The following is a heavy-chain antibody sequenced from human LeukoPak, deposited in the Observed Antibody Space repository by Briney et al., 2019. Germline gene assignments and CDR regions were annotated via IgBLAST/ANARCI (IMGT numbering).Heavy chain of an antibody. CDR1: GYTFSGYY. V-gene: IGHV1-2*02. J-gene: IGHJ4*02. D-gene: IGHD5-24*01. CDR3: TRDPSSRGNFDY. CDR2: INPNSGDT. Sequence: ASVKVSCKASGYTFSGYYMHWVRQAPGQGVEWMGWINPNSGDTNYAQKFQGRVTMTRDMSINTAYVELGRLRSDDTAVYYCTRDPSSRGNFDYWGQGTLVTVSS.